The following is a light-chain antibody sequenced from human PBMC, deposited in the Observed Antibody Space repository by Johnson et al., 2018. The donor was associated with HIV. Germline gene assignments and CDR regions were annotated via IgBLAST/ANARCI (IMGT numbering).Light chain of an antibody. J-gene: IGLJ1*01. CDR1: SSNIGNNY. CDR2: DNN. V-gene: IGLV1-51*01. Sequence: QSVLTQPPSVSAAPGQKVTISCSVSSSNIGNNYVSWYQHLPGAAPKLLIYDNNKRPSGIPDRFSGSKSGTSATQGIHGLHPGDEADYSCGTWDSSRSAGQVFGTGTKVTVL. CDR3: GTWDSSRSAGQV.